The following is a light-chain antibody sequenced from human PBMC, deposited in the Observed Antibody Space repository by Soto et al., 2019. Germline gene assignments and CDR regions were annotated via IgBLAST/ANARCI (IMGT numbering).Light chain of an antibody. V-gene: IGKV2-28*01. CDR2: LGS. J-gene: IGKJ2*01. CDR1: QSLLHSNGYNY. CDR3: MQALQTRTT. Sequence: DIVLNQSPLSLPVTPGEAASISCRSSQSLLHSNGYNYLDWYIQRPGQSPQLLIYLGSNRSPGVPDRFSGRGSVTAFTLKISRVEAEDVGVYYCMQALQTRTTFGQGPKLEIK.